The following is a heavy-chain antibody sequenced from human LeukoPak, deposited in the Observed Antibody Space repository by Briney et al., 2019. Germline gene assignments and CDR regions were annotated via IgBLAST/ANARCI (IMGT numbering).Heavy chain of an antibody. Sequence: GASVKVSCKASGGTFSSYAISWVRQAPGQGLEWMGRIIPILGIANYAQKFQGRVTITADKSTSTAYMELSSLRSEDTAVYYCARDGRSYYDTYYYYGMDVWGQGTTVTVSS. V-gene: IGHV1-69*04. CDR3: ARDGRSYYDTYYYYGMDV. CDR2: IIPILGIA. J-gene: IGHJ6*02. CDR1: GGTFSSYA. D-gene: IGHD3-22*01.